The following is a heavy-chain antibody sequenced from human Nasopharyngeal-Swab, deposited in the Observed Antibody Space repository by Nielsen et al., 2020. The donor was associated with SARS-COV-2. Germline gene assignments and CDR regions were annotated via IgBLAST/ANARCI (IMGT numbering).Heavy chain of an antibody. D-gene: IGHD4-17*01. CDR2: INHSGST. V-gene: IGHV4-34*01. CDR3: ARGSLGSFSTVTRIYGMDV. J-gene: IGHJ6*02. Sequence: SETLSLTCTVYGGSFSGYYWSWIRQPPGKGLEWIGEINHSGSTNYNPSLKSRVTISVDTSKKQFSLKLSSVTAADTAVYYCARGSLGSFSTVTRIYGMDVWGQGTTVTVSS. CDR1: GGSFSGYY.